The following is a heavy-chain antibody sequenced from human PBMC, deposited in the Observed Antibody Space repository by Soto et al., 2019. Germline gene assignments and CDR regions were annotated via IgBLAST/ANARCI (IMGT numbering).Heavy chain of an antibody. CDR3: AASCVGCGGFNYYGMDV. Sequence: QVQLQESGPGLVKPSQTLSLTCTVSGGSISSGGSYWSWIRQHPGKGLEWIGYIYYSGSTYSNPSLMSRVTISVDTYKNPFSLKLSSVTAAATAVYYCAASCVGCGGFNYYGMDVWGQGTTVTVSS. V-gene: IGHV4-31*03. CDR2: IYYSGST. D-gene: IGHD2-21*01. CDR1: GGSISSGGSY. J-gene: IGHJ6*02.